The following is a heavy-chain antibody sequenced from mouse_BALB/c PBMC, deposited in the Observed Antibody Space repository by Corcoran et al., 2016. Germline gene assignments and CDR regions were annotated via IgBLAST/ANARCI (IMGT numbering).Heavy chain of an antibody. D-gene: IGHD1-1*01. CDR2: ILPGSGST. CDR3: AKGGSSLDYAMDY. Sequence: QVQLQQSGAELMKPGASVKISCKATGYTFSSYWIEWVKQRPGHGLEWIGEILPGSGSTNYNEKFKGKATFTADTSSNTAYMQLSSLTSEDSAVYYCAKGGSSLDYAMDYWGQGTSVTVSS. CDR1: GYTFSSYW. J-gene: IGHJ4*01. V-gene: IGHV1-9*01.